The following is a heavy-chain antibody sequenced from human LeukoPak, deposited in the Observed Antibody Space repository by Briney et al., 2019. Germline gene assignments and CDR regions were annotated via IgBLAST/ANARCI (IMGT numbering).Heavy chain of an antibody. CDR3: ARDPPMYYYDEPGSRDAFDI. CDR2: IWYDGSNK. Sequence: GGSLRLSCAASGFTFSRYGMHWVRQAPGKGLEWVAVIWYDGSNKYYAESVRGRFTISRDNSKNTLHLQMNSLRAEDTAVYYCARDPPMYYYDEPGSRDAFDIWGQGTMVTVSS. V-gene: IGHV3-33*01. CDR1: GFTFSRYG. D-gene: IGHD3-22*01. J-gene: IGHJ3*02.